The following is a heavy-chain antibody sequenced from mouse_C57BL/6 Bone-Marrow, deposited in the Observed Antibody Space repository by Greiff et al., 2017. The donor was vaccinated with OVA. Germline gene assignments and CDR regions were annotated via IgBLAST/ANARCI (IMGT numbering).Heavy chain of an antibody. D-gene: IGHD2-1*01. J-gene: IGHJ2*01. Sequence: EVQLQESGAELVRPGASVKLSCTASGFNIKDDYMHWVKQRPEQGLEWIGWIDPENGDTEYASKFQGKATITADTSSNTAYLQLSSLTSEDTAVYYCTSIYDGNDWGQGTTLTVSS. CDR2: IDPENGDT. CDR3: TSIYDGND. V-gene: IGHV14-4*01. CDR1: GFNIKDDY.